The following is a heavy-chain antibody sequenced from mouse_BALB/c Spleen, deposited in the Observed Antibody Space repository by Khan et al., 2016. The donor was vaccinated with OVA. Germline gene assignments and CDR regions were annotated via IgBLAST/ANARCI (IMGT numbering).Heavy chain of an antibody. V-gene: IGHV9-4*02. J-gene: IGHJ4*01. CDR2: INTHSGVP. CDR3: ARGGAAYYRNDGGAMEY. Sequence: QVQLKQSGPELKKPGETVRISCKASGYTFTTAGIQWVQKMPGKGLKWIGWINTHSGVPKYAEDFKGRFAFSLEISVSTAYLQITNLKKEDTATDFCARGGAAYYRNDGGAMEYWGQGTSVTVSS. D-gene: IGHD2-14*01. CDR1: GYTFTTAG.